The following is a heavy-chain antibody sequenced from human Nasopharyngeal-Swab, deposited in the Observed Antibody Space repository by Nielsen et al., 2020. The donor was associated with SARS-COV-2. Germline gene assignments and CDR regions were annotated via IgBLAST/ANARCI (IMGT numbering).Heavy chain of an antibody. CDR3: ARDYEDSGRWGDFDY. Sequence: ASVKVSCKASGYTFTNYGLNWVRQAPGQGLEWMGWIGTYNGNANPAQKFQGRVNMTTDTSTNTAYMELRGLRSDDTAVYYCARDYEDSGRWGDFDYWGQGTRVTVSS. J-gene: IGHJ4*02. CDR2: IGTYNGNA. CDR1: GYTFTNYG. V-gene: IGHV1-18*01. D-gene: IGHD5-12*01.